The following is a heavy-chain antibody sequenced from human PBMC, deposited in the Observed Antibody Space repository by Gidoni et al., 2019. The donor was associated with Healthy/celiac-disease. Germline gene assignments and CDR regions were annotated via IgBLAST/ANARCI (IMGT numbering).Heavy chain of an antibody. Sequence: QVQLVESGGGVVQPGRSLRLSCSASGFTFSSYGMHCVRQAPGKGLEWVAVISYDGSNKYYADSVKGRFTISRDNSKNTLYLQMNSLRAEDTAVYYCAKGTVRVGASYFDYWGQGTLVTVSS. CDR3: AKGTVRVGASYFDY. CDR1: GFTFSSYG. J-gene: IGHJ4*02. V-gene: IGHV3-30*18. D-gene: IGHD1-26*01. CDR2: ISYDGSNK.